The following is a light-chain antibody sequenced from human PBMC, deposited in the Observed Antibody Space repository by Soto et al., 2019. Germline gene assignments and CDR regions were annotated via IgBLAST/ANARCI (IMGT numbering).Light chain of an antibody. CDR1: QSVNNN. V-gene: IGKV3-15*01. J-gene: IGKJ5*01. CDR2: SAS. CDR3: QQYENWPPSIT. Sequence: EIVMTQSPVTLSLSPGERATLSCTASQSVNNNVAWYQQKPGHTPRLLIYSASIGATGTPARFSGSGSVSDFTRTISSLQSEEFAGYYCQQYENWPPSITFGQGTRLEIK.